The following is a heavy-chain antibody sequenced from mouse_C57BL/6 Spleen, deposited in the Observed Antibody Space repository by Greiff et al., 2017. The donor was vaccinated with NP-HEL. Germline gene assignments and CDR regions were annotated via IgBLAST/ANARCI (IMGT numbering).Heavy chain of an antibody. J-gene: IGHJ4*01. V-gene: IGHV5-16*01. CDR2: INYDGSST. CDR3: ARGDSYAMDY. CDR1: GFTFSDYY. Sequence: EVKVVESEGGLVQPGSSMKLSCTASGFTFSDYYMAWVRQVPEKGLEWVANINYDGSSTYYLDSLKSRFIISRDNAKNILYLQMSSLKSEDTATYYCARGDSYAMDYWGQGTSVTVSS.